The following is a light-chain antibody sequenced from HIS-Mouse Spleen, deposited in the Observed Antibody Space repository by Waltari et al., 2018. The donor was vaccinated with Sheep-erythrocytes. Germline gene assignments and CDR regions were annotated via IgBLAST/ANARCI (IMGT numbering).Light chain of an antibody. CDR3: CSYAGSYNHV. CDR1: SSDVGGYNS. V-gene: IGLV2-11*01. CDR2: DVS. J-gene: IGLJ1*01. Sequence: QSALTQPRSVSGSPGQSVTISCTGTSSDVGGYNSVSWYQQHPGKAPKLMIYDVSKRTAGVPDRFSGSKSGNTASLTISGLQAEDEADYYCCSYAGSYNHVFATGTKVTVL.